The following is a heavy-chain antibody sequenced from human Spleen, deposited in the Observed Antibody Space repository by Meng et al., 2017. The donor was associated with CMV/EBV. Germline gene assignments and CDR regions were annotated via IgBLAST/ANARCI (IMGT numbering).Heavy chain of an antibody. Sequence: ASVKVSCKTSGYTFMGYYMHWVRQPPGQGLEWMGWISAYNGHTNYAQNLQGRVTMTTDTSTSTAYMELRSLRSDDTAVYYCARDLYCSSTSCLNWFDPWGQGTLVTVSS. CDR2: ISAYNGHT. V-gene: IGHV1-18*01. CDR1: GYTFMGYY. J-gene: IGHJ5*02. CDR3: ARDLYCSSTSCLNWFDP. D-gene: IGHD2-2*01.